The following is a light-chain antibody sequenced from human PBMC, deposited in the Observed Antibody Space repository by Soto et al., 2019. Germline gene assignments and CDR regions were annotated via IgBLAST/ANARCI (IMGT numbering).Light chain of an antibody. V-gene: IGKV1-5*01. J-gene: IGKJ1*01. Sequence: DIQMTQSPSTLSASVGDRVTITCRARQNIDNRLAWHQQKPGKAPKLLIYDASTSESGVPSRFSGSGSGTEFTLTISSLQPDDFATYYCQQYKSYRGFGQGTKVDIK. CDR1: QNIDNR. CDR2: DAS. CDR3: QQYKSYRG.